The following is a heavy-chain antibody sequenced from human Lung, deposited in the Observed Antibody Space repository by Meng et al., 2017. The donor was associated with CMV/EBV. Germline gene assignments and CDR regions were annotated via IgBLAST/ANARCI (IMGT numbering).Heavy chain of an antibody. V-gene: IGHV3-53*01. D-gene: IGHD6-6*01. CDR2: IYSGGST. CDR3: ARCIAARRNWHFEL. Sequence: CAASGFAVSSPYMSWVRQAPGKGLEWVSVIYSGGSTYYADSVKGRFTISRDNSKNTLYLQMNSLRAEDTAVYYCARCIAARRNWHFELWGRGTLVTVSS. CDR1: GFAVSSPY. J-gene: IGHJ2*01.